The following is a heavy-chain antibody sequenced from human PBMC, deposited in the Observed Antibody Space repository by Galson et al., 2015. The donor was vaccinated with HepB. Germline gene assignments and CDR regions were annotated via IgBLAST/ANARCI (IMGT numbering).Heavy chain of an antibody. CDR1: GDSITNPNW. CDR2: ISHSGKA. J-gene: IGHJ5*02. D-gene: IGHD2-2*01. CDR3: ARVRRGCSNNNCYLDP. Sequence: ETLSLTCAVSGDSITNPNWWNWVRQSPGKGLEWIGEISHSGKANYNPSLEIRITISLDTSNNQFSLKVTSVTAADTAVYYCARVRRGCSNNNCYLDPWGQGTLVTVSS. V-gene: IGHV4/OR15-8*01.